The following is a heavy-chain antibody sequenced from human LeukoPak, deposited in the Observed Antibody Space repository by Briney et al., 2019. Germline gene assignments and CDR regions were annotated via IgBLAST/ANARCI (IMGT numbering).Heavy chain of an antibody. CDR2: IYYSGST. Sequence: PSETLSLTCTVSGGSTSSSSYYWGWIRQPPGKGLEWIGSIYYSGSTYYNPSLKSRVTISADTSKNQVSLKLASVTAADTAVYCAGEEAAQDFDAFHIWGQGQWSPSLQ. V-gene: IGHV4-39*07. J-gene: IGHJ3*02. D-gene: IGHD3-16*01. CDR1: GGSTSSSSYY. CDR3: GEEAAQDFDAFHI.